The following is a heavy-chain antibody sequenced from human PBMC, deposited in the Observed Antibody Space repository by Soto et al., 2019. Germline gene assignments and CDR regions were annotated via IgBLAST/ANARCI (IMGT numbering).Heavy chain of an antibody. Sequence: ETLSPTCAVHVGSFSGYYWSWIRQPPGKGLEWIGEINHSGSTNYNPSLKIRVTISVDTSKNQFSLKLSSVTAADTAVYYCARVRYNWNHGRYYYYYGMDVWGQGTTVTVSS. CDR2: INHSGST. CDR1: VGSFSGYY. CDR3: ARVRYNWNHGRYYYYYGMDV. D-gene: IGHD1-20*01. V-gene: IGHV4-34*01. J-gene: IGHJ6*02.